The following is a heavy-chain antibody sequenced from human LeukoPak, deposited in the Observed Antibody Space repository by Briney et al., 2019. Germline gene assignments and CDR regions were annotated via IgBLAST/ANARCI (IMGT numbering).Heavy chain of an antibody. Sequence: GGSLRLSCAASEFSVGSNYMTWVRQAPGKGLEWVSLIYSGGSTYYADSVKGRFTISRDNSKNTLYLQMNSLRADDTAVYYCAKSLRERREFIPVAGTLNRLFDYWGQGTLVTVSS. CDR2: IYSGGST. V-gene: IGHV3-66*01. CDR3: AKSLRERREFIPVAGTLNRLFDY. CDR1: EFSVGSNY. D-gene: IGHD6-19*01. J-gene: IGHJ4*02.